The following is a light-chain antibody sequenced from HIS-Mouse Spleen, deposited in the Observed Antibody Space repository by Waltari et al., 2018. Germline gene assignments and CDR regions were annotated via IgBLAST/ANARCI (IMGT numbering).Light chain of an antibody. J-gene: IGKJ1*01. CDR1: QGISSY. Sequence: DIQLTHSPSFLSASVGDRVTITCRASQGISSYLAWYQQKPGKAPKLLIYAASTLQSGVPSRFSGSGSGTEFTLTISSLQPEDFATYYCQQLNSYPCTFGQGTKVEIK. CDR3: QQLNSYPCT. V-gene: IGKV1-9*01. CDR2: AAS.